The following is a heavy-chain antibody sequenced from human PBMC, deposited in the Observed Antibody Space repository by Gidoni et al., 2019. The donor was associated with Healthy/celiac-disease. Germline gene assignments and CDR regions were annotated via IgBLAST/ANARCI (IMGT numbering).Heavy chain of an antibody. J-gene: IGHJ4*02. D-gene: IGHD3-22*01. CDR3: TRDADYYYDSSGYSPYYFDY. Sequence: EVQLVESGGGLVKPGRSLRLSCTASGFTFGDYAMSWFRQAPGKGLGWVGFIRSKAYGGTTEYAASVKGRFTISRDDSKSIAYLQMNSLKTEDTAVYYCTRDADYYYDSSGYSPYYFDYWGQGTLVTVSS. CDR2: IRSKAYGGTT. CDR1: GFTFGDYA. V-gene: IGHV3-49*05.